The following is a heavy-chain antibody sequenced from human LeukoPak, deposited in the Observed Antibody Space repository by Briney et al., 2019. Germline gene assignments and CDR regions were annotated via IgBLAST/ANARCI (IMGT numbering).Heavy chain of an antibody. V-gene: IGHV3-23*01. J-gene: IGHJ4*02. CDR2: ISGNGGST. CDR3: ARDYAGGWHHFDS. D-gene: IGHD6-19*01. Sequence: PGGSLRLSCVASGFSFSSYVMNWVRQAPGTGLEWVSAISGNGGSTYYADSVKGRFTISRDNSKNTLSLQMNSLRAEDTAVYYCARDYAGGWHHFDSWGQGALVTVSS. CDR1: GFSFSSYV.